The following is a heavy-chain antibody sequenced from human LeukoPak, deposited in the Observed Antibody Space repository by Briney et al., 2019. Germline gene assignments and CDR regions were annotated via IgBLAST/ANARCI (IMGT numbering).Heavy chain of an antibody. CDR2: VSQSGTTI. Sequence: GGSLRLSCAASGFTFSSYWMSWVRQAPGKGLEWVSYVSQSGTTIYYTDSVKGRFTVSRDNGKNSLYLQMNSLRAEDTGMYFCAREGHTYGSDYWGQGTLVTVSS. CDR1: GFTFSSYW. J-gene: IGHJ4*02. D-gene: IGHD3-10*01. V-gene: IGHV3-48*04. CDR3: AREGHTYGSDY.